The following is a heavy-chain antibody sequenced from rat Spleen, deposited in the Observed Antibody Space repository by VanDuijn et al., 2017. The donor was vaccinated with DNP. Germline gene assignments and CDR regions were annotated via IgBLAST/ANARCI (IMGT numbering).Heavy chain of an antibody. J-gene: IGHJ3*01. CDR1: GFTFSDYG. D-gene: IGHD1-12*02. CDR3: TRHQYYDGTYYNWFAY. Sequence: EVKLVESGGGLVQPGKSLKLSCAASGFTFSDYGMAWVRQAPTKGLEWVASISSGGGGTYYPDSVKDRFTISRDNAKNTLYLQMDSLRSEDTATYYCTRHQYYDGTYYNWFAYWGQGTLVTVSS. V-gene: IGHV5S13*01. CDR2: ISSGGGGT.